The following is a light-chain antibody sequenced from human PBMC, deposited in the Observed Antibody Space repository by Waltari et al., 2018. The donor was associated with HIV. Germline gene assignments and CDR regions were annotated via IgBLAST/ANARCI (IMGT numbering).Light chain of an antibody. CDR1: SGDIGSFNY. CDR2: EVS. CDR3: SSYISSSTL. V-gene: IGLV2-14*01. Sequence: QSALTQPASVSGSPGQSITISCTGSSGDIGSFNYVSWYQQHPGKVPKLMIYEVSNRPSGISNRFSGSKSGNTASLTISGLQAEDEADYYCSSYISSSTLFGGGTKLTVL. J-gene: IGLJ2*01.